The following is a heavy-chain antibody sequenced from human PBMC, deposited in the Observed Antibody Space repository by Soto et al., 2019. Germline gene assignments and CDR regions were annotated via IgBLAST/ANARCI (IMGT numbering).Heavy chain of an antibody. CDR3: ARETAYGSSSWYV. J-gene: IGHJ4*02. V-gene: IGHV4-61*01. CDR1: GGSVSSGSYY. D-gene: IGHD6-13*01. Sequence: PSETLSLTCTVSGGSVSSGSYYWSWIRQPPGKGMEWIGYIYYSGSTNYNPSLKSRVTISVDTSKNQFSLKLSSVTAADTAVYYCARETAYGSSSWYVWGQGTLVTVSS. CDR2: IYYSGST.